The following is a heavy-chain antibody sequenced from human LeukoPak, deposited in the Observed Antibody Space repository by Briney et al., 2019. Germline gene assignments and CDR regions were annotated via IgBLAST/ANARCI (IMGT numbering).Heavy chain of an antibody. V-gene: IGHV4-59*01. D-gene: IGHD1-26*01. CDR2: IYYSGST. CDR3: ARRGNGRAGPLDY. Sequence: SETLSLTCTVSGGSISSYYWSWIRQPPGKGLEWIGYIYYSGSTNYNPSLKSRVTISVDTSKNQFSLKLSSVTAADTAVYYCARRGNGRAGPLDYWGQGTLVTVSS. CDR1: GGSISSYY. J-gene: IGHJ4*02.